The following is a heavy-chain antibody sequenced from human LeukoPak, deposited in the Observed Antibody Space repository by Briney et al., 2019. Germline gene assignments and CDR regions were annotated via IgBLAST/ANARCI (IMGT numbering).Heavy chain of an antibody. J-gene: IGHJ4*02. CDR3: ARGRLIVTPAIYYFES. CDR2: ISSSGSTI. Sequence: GGSLRLSCAASGFTFRDYYLSWIRQAPGKGVEWVSYISSSGSTIYYADSVKGRFTISRDNAKNSLYLQMNSLRAEDTAVYYCARGRLIVTPAIYYFESWGQGTLVTVSS. V-gene: IGHV3-11*01. D-gene: IGHD2-21*02. CDR1: GFTFRDYY.